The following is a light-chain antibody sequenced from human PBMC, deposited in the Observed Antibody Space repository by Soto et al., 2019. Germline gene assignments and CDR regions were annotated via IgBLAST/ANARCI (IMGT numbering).Light chain of an antibody. CDR3: QQRIDWPLT. J-gene: IGKJ4*01. CDR2: DAS. V-gene: IGKV3-11*01. Sequence: EIVLTQSPATLSLSPGERATLSCRASQSVNNYLAWYQQTPGQAPRLLIYDASTRATGIPARFSGSGSGTDFTLTSSSLEPEDFEVYYCQQRIDWPLTFGGGTKVDIQ. CDR1: QSVNNY.